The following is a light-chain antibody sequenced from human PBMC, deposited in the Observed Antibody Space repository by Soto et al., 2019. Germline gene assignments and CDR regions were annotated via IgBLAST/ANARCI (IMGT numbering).Light chain of an antibody. CDR1: QSINSY. CDR3: QQCFSPPWT. V-gene: IGKV1-39*01. J-gene: IGKJ1*01. CDR2: GAT. Sequence: EIQMTQSPSPLSASVGDRVTITCRASQSINSYLNWYQHKPGKAPTLLISGATSLHSGVPSRFSGSGYGTDFTLTISSFQPEDFATYYCQQCFSPPWTFGHGTKVDIK.